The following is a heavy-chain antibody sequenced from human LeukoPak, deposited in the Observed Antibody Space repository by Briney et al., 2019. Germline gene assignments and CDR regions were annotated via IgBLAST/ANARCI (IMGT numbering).Heavy chain of an antibody. CDR1: GGTFSSYA. J-gene: IGHJ4*02. CDR3: ATREGTILRFLEWTDYFDY. V-gene: IGHV1-69*01. Sequence: SVKVSCKASGGTFSSYAISWVRQAPGQGLEWMGGIIPIFGTANYAQKFQGRVTITADESTSTAYMELSSLRSEDTAVYYCATREGTILRFLEWTDYFDYWGQGTLVTVSS. CDR2: IIPIFGTA. D-gene: IGHD3-3*01.